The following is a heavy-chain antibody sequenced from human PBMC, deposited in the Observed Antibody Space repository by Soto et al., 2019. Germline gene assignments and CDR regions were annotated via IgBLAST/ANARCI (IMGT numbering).Heavy chain of an antibody. CDR3: ARDPIAVAGPAPYYFDS. D-gene: IGHD6-19*01. CDR1: GFTFGSYA. V-gene: IGHV3-23*01. Sequence: LRLSCAASGFTFGSYAMSWVRQAPGRGLEWVSVINSRGDSTYYAAPVKGRFTIGRDNSKNTLYLQMNSLRAEDTAVYFCARDPIAVAGPAPYYFDSWGQGTPVTVSS. J-gene: IGHJ4*02. CDR2: INSRGDST.